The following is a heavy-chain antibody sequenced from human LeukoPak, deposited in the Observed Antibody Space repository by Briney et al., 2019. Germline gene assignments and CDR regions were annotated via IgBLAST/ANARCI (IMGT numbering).Heavy chain of an antibody. J-gene: IGHJ4*02. CDR1: GDSVSSASYY. V-gene: IGHV4-61*01. D-gene: IGHD3-10*01. CDR2: IFFSGAT. Sequence: SETLSLTCTVSGDSVSSASYYWSWIRQPPGKGLDWIAYIFFSGATSYNPSLRSRVTISLDTSKSQFSLNLSSVTAADTAVYYCARVDYSGSGSPFDSWGQGTLVTVSS. CDR3: ARVDYSGSGSPFDS.